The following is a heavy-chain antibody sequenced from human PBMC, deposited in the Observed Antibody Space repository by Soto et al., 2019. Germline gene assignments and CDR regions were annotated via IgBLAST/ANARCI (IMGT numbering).Heavy chain of an antibody. D-gene: IGHD3-10*01. Sequence: GGSLRLSCAASGFTFSSYAMSWVRQAPGKGLEWVSAISGSGGSTYYADSVKGRFTISRDNSKNTLYLQMNSLRAEDTAVYYCAKDPTTGMVRGVKYNWFDPWGQGTLVTVSS. J-gene: IGHJ5*02. CDR1: GFTFSSYA. CDR3: AKDPTTGMVRGVKYNWFDP. V-gene: IGHV3-23*01. CDR2: ISGSGGST.